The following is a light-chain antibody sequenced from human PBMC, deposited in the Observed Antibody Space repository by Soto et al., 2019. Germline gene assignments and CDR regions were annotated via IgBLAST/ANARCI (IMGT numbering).Light chain of an antibody. Sequence: EIVMTQPPATLSVSPGERATLSCRASQSVSSYLAWYQQKPGQAHRLLIYGASTRATGIPARFSGGGSGRDFTLTISSLQSEDFAVYCSQQNNNWSGWAFGQWTMGEVK. CDR2: GAS. V-gene: IGKV3-15*01. J-gene: IGKJ1*01. CDR1: QSVSSY. CDR3: QQNNNWSGWA.